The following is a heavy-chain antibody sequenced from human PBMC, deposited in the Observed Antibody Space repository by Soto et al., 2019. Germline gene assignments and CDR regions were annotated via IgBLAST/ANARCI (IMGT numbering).Heavy chain of an antibody. Sequence: SVKVSCKASGATFTSSTVNWVRQARGQPPEWIGWILVGSGQTNSAQKFQGTVAITRDMSTYTAYLELNSLRYDDSAVYYCAAISSGYYRVFDYWGQGTPVTVYS. CDR3: AAISSGYYRVFDY. J-gene: IGHJ4*02. CDR1: GATFTSST. CDR2: ILVGSGQT. V-gene: IGHV1-58*01. D-gene: IGHD3-22*01.